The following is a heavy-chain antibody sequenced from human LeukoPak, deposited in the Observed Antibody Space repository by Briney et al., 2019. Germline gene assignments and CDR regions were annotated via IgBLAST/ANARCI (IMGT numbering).Heavy chain of an antibody. V-gene: IGHV4-59*01. J-gene: IGHJ5*02. CDR1: GGSISGFY. D-gene: IGHD2-8*01. CDR3: ARGLIATSNTGPFDP. CDR2: IYYSGTT. Sequence: KPSETLSLTCSVSGGSISGFYWNWIRLPPGKGLEWIGYIYYSGTTNYNPSLKSRVTISVDTSKNQFSLQLSSVTAADTAVYYCARGLIATSNTGPFDPWGQGTLVTVSS.